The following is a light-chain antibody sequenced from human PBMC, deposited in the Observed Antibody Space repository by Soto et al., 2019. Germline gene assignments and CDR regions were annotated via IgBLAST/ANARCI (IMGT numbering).Light chain of an antibody. CDR3: AAWDDSLNGYV. J-gene: IGLJ1*01. CDR2: SNN. V-gene: IGLV1-44*01. CDR1: RSNIGSNT. Sequence: QSVLTQRHTASGAPGQRVTISCSGSRSNIGSNTVNWYQQLPGTAPKLLIYSNNQRPSGVPDRFSGSKSGTSASLAISGLQSEDETDYYCAAWDDSLNGYVFGTGTKVTVL.